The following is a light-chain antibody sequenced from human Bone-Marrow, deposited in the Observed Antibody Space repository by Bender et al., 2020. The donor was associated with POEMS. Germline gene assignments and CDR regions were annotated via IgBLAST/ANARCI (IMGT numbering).Light chain of an antibody. J-gene: IGLJ3*02. CDR1: ASNIGSVS. CDR3: ATWAVTLV. Sequence: QSVLTQPPSASGTPGQRVTIPCFGSASNIGSVSVNWYQQLPGAAPKLLIHSNNLRPSGVPDRFSGSKSGTSASLAISGLQPEDEAVYYCATWAVTLVIGGGTKVTV. CDR2: SNN. V-gene: IGLV1-44*01.